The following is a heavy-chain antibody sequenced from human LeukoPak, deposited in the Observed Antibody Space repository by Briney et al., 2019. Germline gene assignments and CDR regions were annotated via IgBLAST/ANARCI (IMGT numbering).Heavy chain of an antibody. CDR2: IFYSGNT. J-gene: IGHJ4*02. Sequence: SETLSLTCTVSGGSISNYYWSWIRQPPGKGLEWIGYIFYSGNTNYNPSLKSRVAISVDTSKNQFSLNLSSETAADTAVYYCARGSSFRGHVDYWGQGTLVSVSS. CDR3: ARGSSFRGHVDY. CDR1: GGSISNYY. D-gene: IGHD3-16*01. V-gene: IGHV4-59*01.